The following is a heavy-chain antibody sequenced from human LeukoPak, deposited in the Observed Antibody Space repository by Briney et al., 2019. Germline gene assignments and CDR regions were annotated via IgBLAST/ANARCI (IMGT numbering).Heavy chain of an antibody. V-gene: IGHV4-34*01. Sequence: SETLSLTCAVYGGSFSGYYWSWLRQPPGKGLEWIGEINHSGSTNYNPFLTSRVTISVDTSKNQFSLKLSSVTAADTAVYYCARATFSPVLRFLEWLDVWGQGTTVTVSS. CDR1: GGSFSGYY. D-gene: IGHD3-3*01. CDR3: ARATFSPVLRFLEWLDV. CDR2: INHSGST. J-gene: IGHJ6*02.